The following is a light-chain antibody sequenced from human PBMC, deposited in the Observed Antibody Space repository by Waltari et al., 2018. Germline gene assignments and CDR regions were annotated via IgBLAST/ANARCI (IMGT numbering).Light chain of an antibody. J-gene: IGLJ3*02. CDR1: SSDIGSQKY. V-gene: IGLV2-14*03. Sequence: QSALTQPASVSGSPGQSITMSCTGTSSDIGSQKYVSWYQQHPGKAPKLMIYDVSERPSGVSNRFSGSKSVNPASLTISGLQADDEADYYCCAYTGSVWVFGGGTKLTVL. CDR3: CAYTGSVWV. CDR2: DVS.